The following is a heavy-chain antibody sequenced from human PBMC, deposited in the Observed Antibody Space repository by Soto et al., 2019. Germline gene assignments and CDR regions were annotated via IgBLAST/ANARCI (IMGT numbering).Heavy chain of an antibody. CDR2: IYYSGST. CDR3: ARLGIGYCSGGSCYYRWFDP. V-gene: IGHV4-39*01. J-gene: IGHJ5*02. CDR1: GGSISSSSYY. Sequence: QLQLQESGPGLVKPSETLSLTCTVSGGSISSSSYYWGWIRQPPGKGLEWIGSIYYSGSTYYNPSLKSRVTISVDTSKNQFSLKLSSVTAADTAVYYCARLGIGYCSGGSCYYRWFDPWGQGTLVTVSS. D-gene: IGHD2-15*01.